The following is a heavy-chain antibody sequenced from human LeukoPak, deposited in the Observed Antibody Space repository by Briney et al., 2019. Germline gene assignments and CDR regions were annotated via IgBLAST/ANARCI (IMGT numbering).Heavy chain of an antibody. Sequence: PSETLSLTCTVSGGSISSYYWSWIRQPPGKGLEWIGYIYYSGSINYNPSLKSRATISVDTSKNQFSLKLSSVTAADTAVYYCARCIAAASFDPWGQGTLVTVSS. D-gene: IGHD6-13*01. CDR1: GGSISSYY. J-gene: IGHJ5*02. CDR3: ARCIAAASFDP. V-gene: IGHV4-59*08. CDR2: IYYSGSI.